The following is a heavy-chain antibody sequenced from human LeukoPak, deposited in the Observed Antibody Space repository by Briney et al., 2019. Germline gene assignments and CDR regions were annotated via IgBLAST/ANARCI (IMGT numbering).Heavy chain of an antibody. D-gene: IGHD6-6*01. V-gene: IGHV4-59*11. CDR3: ARFSSGSNWFDA. CDR2: MSYSGNT. J-gene: IGHJ5*02. CDR1: GASITSQF. Sequence: SETLSLTCTVSGASITSQFWSWVRQPPGKRPEYLGYMSYSGNTNYNPSLKSRVAISLDTSTTQFSLKLRSLTAAATAVYYCARFSSGSNWFDAWGQGTLVTVSS.